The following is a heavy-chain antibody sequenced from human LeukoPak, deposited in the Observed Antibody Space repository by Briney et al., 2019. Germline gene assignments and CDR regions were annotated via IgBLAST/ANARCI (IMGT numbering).Heavy chain of an antibody. V-gene: IGHV4-39*01. CDR1: GGSISSSSYY. CDR2: IYYSGST. D-gene: IGHD2-2*01. Sequence: SETLSLTCTVSGGSISSSSYYWGWIRQPPGKGLEWIGSIYYSGSTSYHPSLKSRVIISIDTSKNQFSLRLFSVTAADTAVYYCAICSPTCYETIDYWGQGTLVTVSS. CDR3: AICSPTCYETIDY. J-gene: IGHJ4*02.